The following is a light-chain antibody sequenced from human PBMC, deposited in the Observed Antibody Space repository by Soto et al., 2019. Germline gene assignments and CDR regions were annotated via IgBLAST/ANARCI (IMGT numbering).Light chain of an antibody. V-gene: IGKV3-20*01. CDR1: QSVSSSS. CDR3: QKYGSSPRA. J-gene: IGKJ3*01. Sequence: IVLTQSPSTLDVSPLRGATLSFSASQSVSSSSLAWYQQKPGQAPRLLIYGASNRATGIPDRFSGSGSGTDFTLTISRLEPEDFAVYYCQKYGSSPRACGPGHKGDIK. CDR2: GAS.